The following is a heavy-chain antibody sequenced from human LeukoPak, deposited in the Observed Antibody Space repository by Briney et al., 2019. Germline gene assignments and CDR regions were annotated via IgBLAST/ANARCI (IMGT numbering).Heavy chain of an antibody. J-gene: IGHJ4*02. CDR2: IYYIGST. V-gene: IGHV4-59*01. D-gene: IGHD3-10*01. Sequence: SETRSLTCTGSGGSISSYYWSWIRQPPGKGLEWIGYIYYIGSTNYNPSLKSRVTISVDTSKNQFSLKLRSVTPADTAVYYCARSTYYYGSGSFDYWGQGTLVTVSS. CDR3: ARSTYYYGSGSFDY. CDR1: GGSISSYY.